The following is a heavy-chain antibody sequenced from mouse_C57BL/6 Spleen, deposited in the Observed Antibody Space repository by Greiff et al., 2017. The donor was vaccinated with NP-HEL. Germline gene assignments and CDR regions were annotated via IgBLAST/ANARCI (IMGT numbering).Heavy chain of an antibody. V-gene: IGHV5-9*01. D-gene: IGHD5-1*01. Sequence: DVKLVESGGGLVKPGGSLKLSCAASGFTFSSYTMSWVRQTPGKRLEWVATISGGGGNTYYPDSVKGRFTISRDNAKNTLYLQMSSLRAEDTALYYCARSPKAMDYWGQGTSVTVSS. CDR1: GFTFSSYT. J-gene: IGHJ4*01. CDR3: ARSPKAMDY. CDR2: ISGGGGNT.